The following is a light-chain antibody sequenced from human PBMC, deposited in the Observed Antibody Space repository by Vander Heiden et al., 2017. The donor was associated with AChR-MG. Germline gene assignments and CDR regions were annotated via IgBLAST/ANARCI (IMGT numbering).Light chain of an antibody. Sequence: DIQMTQSPSSLSASVGDRITITCRASQSMSNYLNWYQQKPGLTPKLLIYGASYLQSGVPSRFIGSASGTDFTLTISSLQPEDSATYYCQQTDSIPPTFGQGTKVEIK. J-gene: IGKJ1*01. CDR2: GAS. V-gene: IGKV1-39*01. CDR3: QQTDSIPPT. CDR1: QSMSNY.